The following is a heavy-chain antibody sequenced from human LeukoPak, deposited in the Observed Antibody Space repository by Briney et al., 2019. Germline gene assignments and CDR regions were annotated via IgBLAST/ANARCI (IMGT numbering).Heavy chain of an antibody. V-gene: IGHV3-7*03. CDR3: ARGLRWPDF. J-gene: IGHJ4*02. CDR2: INQDGGEK. D-gene: IGHD4-23*01. CDR1: GFTFRTDW. Sequence: GGSLRLSCAASGFTFRTDWMTWVRQAPGKGLEWVASINQDGGEKNYVDSVKGRFTISRDNAKNSLYLQMNSLRADDTAIYYCARGLRWPDFWGQGTLVTVSS.